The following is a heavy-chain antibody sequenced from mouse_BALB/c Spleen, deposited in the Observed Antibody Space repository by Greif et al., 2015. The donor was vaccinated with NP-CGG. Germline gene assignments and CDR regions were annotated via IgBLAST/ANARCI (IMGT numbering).Heavy chain of an antibody. V-gene: IGHV1-26*01. CDR3: ARPVYYDHAWFAY. CDR2: INPYNGGT. CDR1: GYSFTGYT. Sequence: EVQLQQSGPELVKPGASMRISCKASGYSFTGYTMNWVKQSHGKNLEWIGLINPYNGGTSYNQKFKGKATLTVDKSSSTAYMELLSLTSEDSAVYYRARPVYYDHAWFAYWGQGTLVTVSA. J-gene: IGHJ3*01. D-gene: IGHD2-4*01.